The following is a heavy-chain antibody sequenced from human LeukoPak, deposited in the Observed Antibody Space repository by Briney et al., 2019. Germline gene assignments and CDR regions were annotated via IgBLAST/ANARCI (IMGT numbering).Heavy chain of an antibody. V-gene: IGHV3-48*03. CDR2: ISSSGSTI. CDR3: ARVLGANYDILTGGGDFDY. CDR1: GLTFSSYE. Sequence: PGGSLRLSCAASGLTFSSYEMNWVRQAPGKGLEWVSYISSSGSTIYYADSVKGRFTISRDNAKNSLYLQMNSLRAEDTAVYYCARVLGANYDILTGGGDFDYWGQGTLVTVPS. D-gene: IGHD3-9*01. J-gene: IGHJ4*02.